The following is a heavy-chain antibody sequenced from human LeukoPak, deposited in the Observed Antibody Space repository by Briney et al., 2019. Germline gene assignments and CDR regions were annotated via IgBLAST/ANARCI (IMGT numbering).Heavy chain of an antibody. CDR2: IRGGADST. CDR1: GFTFGGYA. J-gene: IGHJ3*02. Sequence: GGSLRLSCAASGFTFGGYAMTWVRQAPGKGLEWGSIIRGGADSTYYADPVKGRFTISRDNSKNTLYLQTNSLRAEDTALYYCAKGRGYSYGTDAFDIWGQGTMVTVSS. CDR3: AKGRGYSYGTDAFDI. V-gene: IGHV3-23*01. D-gene: IGHD5-18*01.